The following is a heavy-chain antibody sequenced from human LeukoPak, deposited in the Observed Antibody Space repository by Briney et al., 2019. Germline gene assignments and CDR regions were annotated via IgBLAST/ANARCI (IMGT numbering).Heavy chain of an antibody. V-gene: IGHV3-53*01. CDR2: IYSGTSI. CDR3: ARSTYSGSYRYYFNY. J-gene: IGHJ4*02. Sequence: GGSLRLSCAASGFTVSNNYMGWVRQAPGKGLEWVSIIYSGTSIYYADSVKGRFTISRDNSKNTLYLQMNSLRTEDTAVYYCARSTYSGSYRYYFNYWGQGTLVTVSS. CDR1: GFTVSNNY. D-gene: IGHD1-26*01.